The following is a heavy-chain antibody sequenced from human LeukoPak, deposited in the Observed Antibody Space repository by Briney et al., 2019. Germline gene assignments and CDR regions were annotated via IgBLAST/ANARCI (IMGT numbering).Heavy chain of an antibody. J-gene: IGHJ4*02. CDR2: IWYDGSNK. CDR1: RFTFSSYG. Sequence: GGALRLSCAASRFTFSSYGMHWVRQAPGTGLEGVAVIWYDGSNKYYADSVKGRFTISRDNSKNTLYLQMNSLRAEDTAVYYCARTSGWYEPIDYWGQGTLVTVSS. CDR3: ARTSGWYEPIDY. V-gene: IGHV3-33*01. D-gene: IGHD6-19*01.